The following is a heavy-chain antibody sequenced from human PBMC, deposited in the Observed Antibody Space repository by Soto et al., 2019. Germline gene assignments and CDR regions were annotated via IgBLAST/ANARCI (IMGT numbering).Heavy chain of an antibody. J-gene: IGHJ4*02. CDR2: LQTSGST. V-gene: IGHV4-4*07. CDR3: AINPDCSGGSCYLTFDY. CDR1: GGSISSYY. D-gene: IGHD2-15*01. Sequence: PSETLSLTCTVSGGSISSYYWSWIWQPAGKGLEWIGRLQTSGSTDYNPSLKSRVTMSVDTSKNKFSLKLSSLRSEDTAVYYCAINPDCSGGSCYLTFDYWGQGTLVTVSS.